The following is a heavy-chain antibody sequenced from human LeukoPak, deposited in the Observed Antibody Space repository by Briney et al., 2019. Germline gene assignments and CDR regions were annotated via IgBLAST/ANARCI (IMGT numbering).Heavy chain of an antibody. Sequence: SETLSLTCAVYGGSFSGYYWSWIRQPPGKGLEWIGEINHSGSTNYNPSLKSRVTISVDTSKNQFSLKLSSVTAADTAVYYCARGPVYSGYSYKTSWFDPWGQGTLVTVSS. V-gene: IGHV4-34*01. CDR2: INHSGST. D-gene: IGHD5-18*01. CDR3: ARGPVYSGYSYKTSWFDP. J-gene: IGHJ5*02. CDR1: GGSFSGYY.